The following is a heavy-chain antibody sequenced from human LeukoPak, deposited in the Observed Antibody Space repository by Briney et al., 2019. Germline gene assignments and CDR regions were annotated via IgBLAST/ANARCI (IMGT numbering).Heavy chain of an antibody. Sequence: PGGSLRLSCAASGFTFSNAWMSWVRQAPGKGLEWVGRIKSKTDGGTTDYAAPVKGRFTISRDNSKNTLYLQMNSLRAEDTAVYYCAKDEPRMSYYYGYFDYWGQGTLVTVSS. CDR1: GFTFSNAW. J-gene: IGHJ4*02. V-gene: IGHV3-15*01. D-gene: IGHD3-22*01. CDR3: AKDEPRMSYYYGYFDY. CDR2: IKSKTDGGTT.